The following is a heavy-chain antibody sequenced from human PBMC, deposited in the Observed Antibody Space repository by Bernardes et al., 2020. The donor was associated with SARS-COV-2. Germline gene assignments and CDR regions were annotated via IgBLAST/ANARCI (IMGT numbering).Heavy chain of an antibody. CDR1: GGSFSGSY. J-gene: IGHJ5*02. CDR3: ARGQYSSSWYGMDNSFDP. CDR2: INHSGST. Sequence: SETLPLTCAVYGGSFSGSYWSWIRQRPGPGLAWIGEINHSGSTNYNPSLKRRATISVDTSKNQSSLKLSPVTVAATAVYDCARGQYSSSWYGMDNSFDPWGQGTLVTVSS. V-gene: IGHV4-34*01. D-gene: IGHD6-13*01.